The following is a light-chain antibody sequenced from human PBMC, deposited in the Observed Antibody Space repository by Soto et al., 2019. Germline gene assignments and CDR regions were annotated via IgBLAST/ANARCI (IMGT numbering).Light chain of an antibody. J-gene: IGKJ1*01. CDR1: QSISSW. CDR3: QQYNSYSRT. V-gene: IGKV1-5*03. CDR2: KAS. Sequence: DIQMTQSPSTLSASVGDRVTITCRASQSISSWLAWYQQRPGKAPHLLIYKASSLESGVPSRFSGSGSGTEFTLTISSLQPDDFATYYCQQYNSYSRTFGQGTQVEVK.